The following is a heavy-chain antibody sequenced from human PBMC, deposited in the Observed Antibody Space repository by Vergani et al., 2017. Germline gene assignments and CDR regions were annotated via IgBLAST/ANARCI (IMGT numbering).Heavy chain of an antibody. J-gene: IGHJ4*02. Sequence: QVQLVESGGGVFHPGRSLRLSCAASGFTFSSYAMHWVRQAPGKGLEWVAVISYDGSNKYYADSVKGRFTISRDNSKNTLYLQMNSLRAEDTAVYYCARDRYSSSWFPDYWGQGTLVTVSS. CDR3: ARDRYSSSWFPDY. V-gene: IGHV3-30-3*01. CDR1: GFTFSSYA. CDR2: ISYDGSNK. D-gene: IGHD6-13*01.